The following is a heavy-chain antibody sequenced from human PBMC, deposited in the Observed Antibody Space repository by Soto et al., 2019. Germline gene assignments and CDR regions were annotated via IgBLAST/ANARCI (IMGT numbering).Heavy chain of an antibody. CDR3: GRVRTRDYWSGYSPVDI. CDR2: INPSGGST. CDR1: GYTFTSYI. Sequence: QVLLAQSGAEVKKPEASVKVSCKTSGYTFTSYIIQWVRQAPGQGLEWVGMINPSGGSTNYAQKFQGRVTVTRDTSTSTVYMDLSSLRSEDTAVYYCGRVRTRDYWSGYSPVDIWGQGTMVTVSS. V-gene: IGHV1-46*01. D-gene: IGHD3-3*01. J-gene: IGHJ3*02.